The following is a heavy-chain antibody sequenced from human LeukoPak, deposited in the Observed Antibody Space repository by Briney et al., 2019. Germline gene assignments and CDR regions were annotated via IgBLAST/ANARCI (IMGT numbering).Heavy chain of an antibody. D-gene: IGHD6-13*01. CDR1: EFTFSSYW. CDR2: INSDGSST. V-gene: IGHV3-74*01. J-gene: IGHJ4*02. Sequence: GGSLRLSCAASEFTFSSYWMHWVRQAPGKGLVWVSRINSDGSSTSYADSVKGRFTISRDNAKNTLYLQMNSLRAEDTAVYYCARGSYSSSGDYWGQGTLVTDSS. CDR3: ARGSYSSSGDY.